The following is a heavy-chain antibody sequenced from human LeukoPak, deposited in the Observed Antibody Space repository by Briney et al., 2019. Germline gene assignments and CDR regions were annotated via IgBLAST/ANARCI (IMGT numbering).Heavy chain of an antibody. V-gene: IGHV3-30*18. CDR3: AKDGYYYDSSGYYYRTYYYYYMDV. J-gene: IGHJ6*03. CDR2: ISYDGSNK. Sequence: QSGGSLRLSCAASGFTFSSYGMHWVRQAPGKGLEWVAVISYDGSNKYYADSVKGRFTISRDNSKNTLYLQMNSLRAEDTAVYYCAKDGYYYDSSGYYYRTYYYYYMDVWGKGTTVTISS. D-gene: IGHD3-22*01. CDR1: GFTFSSYG.